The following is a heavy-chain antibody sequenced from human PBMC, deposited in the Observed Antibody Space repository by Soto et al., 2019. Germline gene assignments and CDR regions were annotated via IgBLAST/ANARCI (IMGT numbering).Heavy chain of an antibody. V-gene: IGHV4-61*01. Sequence: QVRLQESGPGLVRPSETLSLICTVSGGSVNTGLNYWGWIRQPPGQVPEWLGYIYYSGYTSYNPSVESRVAMSLDTSQNQISRRLTSVTAADTALYYCVSQYCSDCTGGICFHAFDIWGRGTKVTVSS. D-gene: IGHD2-8*02. CDR2: IYYSGYT. CDR1: GGSVNTGLNY. J-gene: IGHJ3*02. CDR3: VSQYCSDCTGGICFHAFDI.